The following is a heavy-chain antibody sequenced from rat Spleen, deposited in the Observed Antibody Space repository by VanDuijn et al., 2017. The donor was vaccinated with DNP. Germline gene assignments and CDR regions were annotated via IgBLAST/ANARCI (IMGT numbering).Heavy chain of an antibody. CDR2: IMDDGSGT. CDR3: ATHRLRVFHY. CDR1: GFSFSDYA. J-gene: IGHJ2*01. V-gene: IGHV5S10*01. Sequence: EVQLVESGGGLVQPGRSLTLSCVASGFSFSDYAMAWVRQSPKKGLEWVGNIMDDGSGTYYRDSVKGRFTISRDNAKSTLYLQMDSLRSEDTATYYCATHRLRVFHYWGQGVMVTVSS. D-gene: IGHD1-7*01.